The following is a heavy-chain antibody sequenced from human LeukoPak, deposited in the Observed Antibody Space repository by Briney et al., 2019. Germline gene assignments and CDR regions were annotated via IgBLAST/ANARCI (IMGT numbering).Heavy chain of an antibody. V-gene: IGHV1-2*02. CDR3: ATFWSGYFDAFDI. CDR2: INPNSGGT. J-gene: IGHJ3*02. D-gene: IGHD3-3*01. Sequence: ASVKVSCKASGYTFTGYYMHWVQQAPGQGLEWMGWINPNSGGTNYAQKFQGRVTMTRDTSISTAYMELSRLRSDDTAVYYCATFWSGYFDAFDIWGQGTMVTVSS. CDR1: GYTFTGYY.